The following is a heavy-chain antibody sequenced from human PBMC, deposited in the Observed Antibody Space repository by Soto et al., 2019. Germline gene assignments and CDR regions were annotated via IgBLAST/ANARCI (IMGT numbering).Heavy chain of an antibody. CDR2: INHSGST. CDR1: GGYFSGYY. Sequence: SETLSLTCAVYGGYFSGYYWSWIRQPPGKGLEWIGEINHSGSTNYNPSLKSRVTISVDTSKNQFSLKLSSVTAADTAVYYCATRHYDFWSGLDYWGQGTLVTVSS. J-gene: IGHJ4*02. D-gene: IGHD3-3*01. CDR3: ATRHYDFWSGLDY. V-gene: IGHV4-34*01.